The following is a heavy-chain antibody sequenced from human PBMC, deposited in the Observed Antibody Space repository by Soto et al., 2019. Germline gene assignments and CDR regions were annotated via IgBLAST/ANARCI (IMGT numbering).Heavy chain of an antibody. CDR1: GHTFTTYY. V-gene: IGHV1-46*01. J-gene: IGHJ4*02. D-gene: IGHD6-19*01. Sequence: RASVKVSCKASGHTFTTYYMHWVRQAPGQGLDWMGIINFNGGSTTYAQQFQGRVTMTRDTSTSTVYMELSSLRSEDTAIYYCAVSQYGYNNGWPPFFAYWGQGTLVTVSS. CDR2: INFNGGST. CDR3: AVSQYGYNNGWPPFFAY.